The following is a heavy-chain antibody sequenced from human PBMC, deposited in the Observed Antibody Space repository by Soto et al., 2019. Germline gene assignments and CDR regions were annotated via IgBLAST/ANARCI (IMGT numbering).Heavy chain of an antibody. CDR1: GYSISSGYF. CDR2: IHHRGST. J-gene: IGHJ4*02. CDR3: AREVGATARAFDF. V-gene: IGHV4-38-2*02. D-gene: IGHD1-26*01. Sequence: SETLSLSCAVSGYSISSGYFWGWIRQPPGKGLEWIGSIHHRGSTYYNPSLKSRVTISVDASKNQFSLKLRSVTAADTAVYFCAREVGATARAFDFWGQGTLVTVSS.